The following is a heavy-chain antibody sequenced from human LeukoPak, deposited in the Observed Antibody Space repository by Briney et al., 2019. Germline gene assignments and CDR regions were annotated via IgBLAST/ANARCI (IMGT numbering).Heavy chain of an antibody. CDR1: GGSISSSSYY. CDR2: IYYTGNT. CDR3: ARQGVRGVAARGYYYYYYMDV. J-gene: IGHJ6*03. V-gene: IGHV4-39*01. Sequence: SETLSLTCTVSGGSISSSSYYWGWIRQPPGKGLEWIGTIYYTGNTYYNPSLKSRVTISVDTSKNQFSLKLSSVTAADTAVYYCARQGVRGVAARGYYYYYYMDVWGKGTTVTISS. D-gene: IGHD2-15*01.